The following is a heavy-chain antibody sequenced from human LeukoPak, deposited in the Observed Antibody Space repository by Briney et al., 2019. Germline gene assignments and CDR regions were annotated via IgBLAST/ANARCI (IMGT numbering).Heavy chain of an antibody. Sequence: SETLSLTCTVSGYSISSGYYWGWIRPPPGKGLEWIGSIYHSGSNYYNPSLKSRVTISVDTSKHQFSLKLSSVTAADTAVYYCARQGLATRRLGKAFDIWGQGTMVTVSS. V-gene: IGHV4-38-2*02. CDR3: ARQGLATRRLGKAFDI. CDR2: IYHSGSN. J-gene: IGHJ3*02. CDR1: GYSISSGYY.